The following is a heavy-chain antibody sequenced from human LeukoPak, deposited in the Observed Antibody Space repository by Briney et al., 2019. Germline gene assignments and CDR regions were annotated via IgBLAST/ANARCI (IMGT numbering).Heavy chain of an antibody. V-gene: IGHV4-34*01. J-gene: IGHJ4*02. CDR2: INHSGST. CDR1: GGSFSGYY. Sequence: SETLSLTCAVYGGSFSGYYWSWIRQPPGKGLEWIGEINHSGSTNYNPSLKSRVTISVDTSKNQFSLKLSSVTAADTAVYYCARGPPRYSGSSTFAYWGQGTLVTASS. CDR3: ARGPPRYSGSSTFAY. D-gene: IGHD1-26*01.